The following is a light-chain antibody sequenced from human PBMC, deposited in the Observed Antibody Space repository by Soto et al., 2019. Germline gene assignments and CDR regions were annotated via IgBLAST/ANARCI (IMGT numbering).Light chain of an antibody. CDR3: MQAIQWPWT. CDR2: NVS. V-gene: IGKV2-30*02. CDR1: QSLVHSDGNTY. Sequence: DVVMTQSPLSLPVTLGQPASISCRSSQSLVHSDGNTYLNWFQKRPGQSPRRLIYNVSNRDSGVPDRFSGSGPRTDFTLKISRVEAEDVGVSYCMQAIQWPWTIGQGRKVDIK. J-gene: IGKJ1*01.